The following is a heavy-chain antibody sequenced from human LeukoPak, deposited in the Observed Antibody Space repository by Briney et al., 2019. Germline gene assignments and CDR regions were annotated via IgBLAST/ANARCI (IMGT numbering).Heavy chain of an antibody. D-gene: IGHD3-3*01. CDR1: GGSISSGSYY. V-gene: IGHV4-61*02. J-gene: IGHJ4*02. CDR2: IYTSGST. Sequence: PSETLSLTCTVFGGSISSGSYYWSWIRQPAGKGLEWIGRIYTSGSTNYNPSLKSRVTISVDTSKNQFSLKLSYVTAADTAAYYCARDDGRWSTGYFDYWGQGTLVTVSS. CDR3: ARDDGRWSTGYFDY.